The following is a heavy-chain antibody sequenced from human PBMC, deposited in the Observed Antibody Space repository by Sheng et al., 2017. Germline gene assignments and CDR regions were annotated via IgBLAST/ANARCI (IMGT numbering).Heavy chain of an antibody. J-gene: IGHJ4*02. D-gene: IGHD5-12*01. CDR2: INHSGST. CDR1: GGSFSGYY. V-gene: IGHV4-34*01. CDR3: ARGRMATNEVPLFDY. Sequence: QVQLQQWGAGLLKPSETLSLTCAVYGGSFSGYYWSWIRQPPGKGLEWIGEINHSGSTNYNPSLKSRVTISVDTSKNQFSLKLSSVTAADTAVYYCARGRMATNEVPLFDYWGQGTLVTVSS.